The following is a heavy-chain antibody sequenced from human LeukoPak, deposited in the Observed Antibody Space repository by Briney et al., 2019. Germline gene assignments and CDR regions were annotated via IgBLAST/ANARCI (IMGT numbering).Heavy chain of an antibody. D-gene: IGHD4-17*01. Sequence: GGSLRLSCAASGFTFSDYYMSWIRQAPGKGLEWVSYISSSGSTIYYADSVKGRFTISRDNAKNSLYLQMNSLRAEDTAVYYCARAATYGDLKYYFDYWGQGTLVTVSS. J-gene: IGHJ4*02. V-gene: IGHV3-11*01. CDR3: ARAATYGDLKYYFDY. CDR1: GFTFSDYY. CDR2: ISSSGSTI.